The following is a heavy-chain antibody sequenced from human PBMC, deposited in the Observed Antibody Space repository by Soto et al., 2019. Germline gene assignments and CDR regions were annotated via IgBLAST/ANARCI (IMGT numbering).Heavy chain of an antibody. D-gene: IGHD3-16*01. CDR2: INPNSGGT. Sequence: ASVKVSCKASGYTFTGYYMHWVRQAPGQGLDWMGWINPNSGGTNYAQKFQGWVTMTRDTSISTAYMELSRLRSDDTAVYYCARFHDFSLGFSGYYYVMDVWGQRSTVTVSS. CDR3: ARFHDFSLGFSGYYYVMDV. V-gene: IGHV1-2*04. CDR1: GYTFTGYY. J-gene: IGHJ6*02.